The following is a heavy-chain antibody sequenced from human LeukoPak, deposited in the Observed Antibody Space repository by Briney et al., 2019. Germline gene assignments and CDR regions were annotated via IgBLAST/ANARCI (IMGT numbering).Heavy chain of an antibody. J-gene: IGHJ4*02. CDR2: INPSGGST. D-gene: IGHD1-26*01. CDR1: GYTFTSYY. CDR3: ARAKWEIALDY. V-gene: IGHV1-46*01. Sequence: GASVNVSCKASGYTFTSYYMHWVRQAPRQGLEWMGIINPSGGSTSYAQKFQGRVTMTRDMSTSTVYMELSSLRSEDTAVYYCARAKWEIALDYWGQGTLVTVSS.